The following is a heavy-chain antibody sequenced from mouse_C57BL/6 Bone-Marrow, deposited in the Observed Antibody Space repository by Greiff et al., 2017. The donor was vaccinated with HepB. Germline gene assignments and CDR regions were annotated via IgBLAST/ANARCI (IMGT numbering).Heavy chain of an antibody. Sequence: DVKLQESGPGLVKPSQSLSLTCSVTGYSITSGYYWNWIRQFPGNKLEWMGYISYDGSNNYNPSLKNRISITRDTSKNQFFLKLNSVTTEDTATYYCARDLYYYGSSLFAYWGQGTLVTVSA. J-gene: IGHJ3*01. CDR3: ARDLYYYGSSLFAY. CDR2: ISYDGSN. V-gene: IGHV3-6*01. D-gene: IGHD1-1*01. CDR1: GYSITSGYY.